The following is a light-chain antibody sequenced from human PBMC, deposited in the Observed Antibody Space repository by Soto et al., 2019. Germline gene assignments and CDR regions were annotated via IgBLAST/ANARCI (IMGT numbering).Light chain of an antibody. J-gene: IGKJ1*01. CDR3: QQYGSSPWT. V-gene: IGKV3-20*01. CDR2: GAS. CDR1: QGVGSNY. Sequence: EIALTQSPGTLSLSPGERATLSCKASQGVGSNYLAWYQQKPGQAPRPLIYGASSRATGIPDRFSGSGSGADFTLTISRLEPEDGEVYYCQQYGSSPWTFGQGTTVEIK.